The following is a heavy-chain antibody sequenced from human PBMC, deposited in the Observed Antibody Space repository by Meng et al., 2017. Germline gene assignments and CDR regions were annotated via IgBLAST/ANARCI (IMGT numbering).Heavy chain of an antibody. CDR1: GGSISSIDW. J-gene: IGHJ4*02. Sequence: GSLRLSCVVSGGSISSIDWWSWVRQPPGKGLEWIGEIYHGGDTNYNPSLKSRVTIAIDKSKNQFSLKLSSVTAADTAVYYCARGSMVRGVIPLYWGQGTLVTVSS. CDR3: ARGSMVRGVIPLY. V-gene: IGHV4/OR15-8*02. CDR2: IYHGGDT. D-gene: IGHD3-10*01.